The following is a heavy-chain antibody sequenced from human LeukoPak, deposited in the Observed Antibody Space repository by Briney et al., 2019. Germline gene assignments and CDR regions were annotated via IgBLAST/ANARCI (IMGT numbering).Heavy chain of an antibody. CDR1: GGSITSYY. D-gene: IGHD2-21*02. J-gene: IGHJ4*02. CDR3: ARLPMAVTPHVDY. V-gene: IGHV4-59*01. Sequence: SETLSLTCTVSGGSITSYYRSWIRQSPGKGLEWIGFMYYSGTTNYNPSLKSRVTISLGMSKNQFSLKLGSVTAADTAVYYCARLPMAVTPHVDYWGQGTLVTVSS. CDR2: MYYSGTT.